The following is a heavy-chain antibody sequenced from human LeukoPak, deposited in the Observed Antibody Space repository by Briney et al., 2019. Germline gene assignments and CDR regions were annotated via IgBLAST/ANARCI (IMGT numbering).Heavy chain of an antibody. CDR3: AREKFDS. CDR2: ISGSGGST. CDR1: GFTFSSYA. Sequence: GGSLRLSCAASGFTFSSYAMSWVRQAPGKGLEWVSAISGSGGSTYYTDSAKGRFTISRDNSNSLTSLQMNNLTTEDTAAYYCAREKFDSWGQGTLVIVSP. V-gene: IGHV3-23*01. J-gene: IGHJ5*01.